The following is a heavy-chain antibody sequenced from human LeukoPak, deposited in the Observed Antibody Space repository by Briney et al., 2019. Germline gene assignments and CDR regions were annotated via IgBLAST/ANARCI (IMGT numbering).Heavy chain of an antibody. CDR3: ARVRGSGSYYADYYYYYYMDV. CDR2: IIPIFGTA. J-gene: IGHJ6*03. CDR1: GGTFSSYA. D-gene: IGHD3-10*01. V-gene: IGHV1-69*13. Sequence: GASVKVSCKASGGTFSSYAISWVRQAPGQGLEWMGGIIPIFGTANYAQKFQGRVTITADESTSTAYMELSSLRSEDTAVYYCARVRGSGSYYADYYYYYYMDVWGKGTTVTISS.